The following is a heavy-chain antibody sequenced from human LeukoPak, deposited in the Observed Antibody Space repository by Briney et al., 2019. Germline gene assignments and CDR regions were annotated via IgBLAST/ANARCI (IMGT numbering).Heavy chain of an antibody. CDR1: GFAFSTFT. CDR3: TRDPGRCISTSCYPDY. J-gene: IGHJ4*02. CDR2: ISGTSTYI. V-gene: IGHV3-21*01. D-gene: IGHD2-2*01. Sequence: KSGGSLRLSCTASGFAFSTFTMNWVRQAPGRGLQWVSSISGTSTYIYYADSVKGRFTISRDNAKNSVYLQMNSLRAEDTAVYYCTRDPGRCISTSCYPDYWGQGTLVTVSS.